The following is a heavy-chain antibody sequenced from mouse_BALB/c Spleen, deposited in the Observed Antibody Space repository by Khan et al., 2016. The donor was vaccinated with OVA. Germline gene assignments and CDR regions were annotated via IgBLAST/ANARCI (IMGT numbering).Heavy chain of an antibody. V-gene: IGHV1-5*01. CDR3: TRSYDAYYFDY. CDR1: GYSFTSYW. D-gene: IGHD2-3*01. CDR2: IYPGNSET. Sequence: VQLQQSGTVLARPGASVKMSCKASGYSFTSYWMHWVQQRPGQGLEWIGAIYPGNSETRYNQKFRGKAKLTTVTSASTAYMELSSLTNEDSAVYYWTRSYDAYYFDYWGQGTTLTVSS. J-gene: IGHJ2*01.